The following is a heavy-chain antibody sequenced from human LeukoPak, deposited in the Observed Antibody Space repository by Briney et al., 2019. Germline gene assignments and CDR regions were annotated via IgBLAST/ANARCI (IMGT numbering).Heavy chain of an antibody. CDR1: GYTFTGYY. Sequence: ASVKVSCKASGYTFTGYYMHWVRQAPGQGLEWMGWINPNSGGTNYAQKFQGRVTMTRDTSISTAYMELSRLRSDDTAVYYCARDLIAVAGTLYDYWGQGTLVTVSS. CDR3: ARDLIAVAGTLYDY. V-gene: IGHV1-2*02. D-gene: IGHD6-19*01. J-gene: IGHJ4*02. CDR2: INPNSGGT.